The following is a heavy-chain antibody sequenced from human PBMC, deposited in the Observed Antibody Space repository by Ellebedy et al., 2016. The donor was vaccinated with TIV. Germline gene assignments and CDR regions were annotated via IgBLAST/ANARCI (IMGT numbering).Heavy chain of an antibody. J-gene: IGHJ3*02. CDR2: MNPNSGNT. V-gene: IGHV1-8*01. Sequence: ASVKVSXXASGYTFTSYDINWVRQATGQGLEWMGWMNPNSGNTGYAQKFQGRVTMTRNTSISTAYMELSSLRSEDTAVYYCVRGRAPHFFPDAFDIWGQGTMVTVSS. CDR1: GYTFTSYD. CDR3: VRGRAPHFFPDAFDI.